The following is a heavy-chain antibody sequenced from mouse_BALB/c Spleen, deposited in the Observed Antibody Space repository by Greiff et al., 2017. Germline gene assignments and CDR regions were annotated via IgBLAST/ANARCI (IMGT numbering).Heavy chain of an antibody. J-gene: IGHJ2*01. CDR1: GFTFSSYA. V-gene: IGHV5-6-5*01. D-gene: IGHD1-1*01. CDR2: ISSGGST. CDR3: ARPPFITTVVDYYFDY. Sequence: DVMLVESGGGLVKPGGSLKLSCAASGFTFSSYAMSWVRQTPEKRLEWVASISSGGSTYYPDSVKGRFTISRDNARNILYLQMSSLRSEDTAMYYCARPPFITTVVDYYFDYWGQGTTLTVSS.